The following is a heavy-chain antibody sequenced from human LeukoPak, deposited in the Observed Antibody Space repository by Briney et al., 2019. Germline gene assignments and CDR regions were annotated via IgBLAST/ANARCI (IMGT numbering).Heavy chain of an antibody. J-gene: IGHJ5*02. CDR3: ARDKSYDFWSGLPPNWFDP. D-gene: IGHD3-3*01. CDR2: INTNTGNP. Sequence: ASVKVSCKASGGTFSSYAISWVRQAPGQGLEWMGWINTNTGNPTYAQGFTGRFAFSLDTSVSTAYLQISSLKAEDTAVYYCARDKSYDFWSGLPPNWFDPWGQGTLVTVSS. V-gene: IGHV7-4-1*02. CDR1: GGTFSSYA.